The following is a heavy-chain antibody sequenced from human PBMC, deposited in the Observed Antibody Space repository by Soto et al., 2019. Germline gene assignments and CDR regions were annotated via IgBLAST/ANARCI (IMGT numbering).Heavy chain of an antibody. D-gene: IGHD2-2*01. CDR2: ISYDGSNK. CDR1: GFTFSNYG. V-gene: IGHV3-30*18. CDR3: AKQVVPHNNAFDI. Sequence: QVQLVESGGGVVQPGGSLRLSCAASGFTFSNYGIHWVLQAPGKGLERITGISYDGSNKYYADSVRGRVTISRDNSKNTLYLQMDSLRAEDTAVYYCAKQVVPHNNAFDIWGQGTMVTVSS. J-gene: IGHJ3*02.